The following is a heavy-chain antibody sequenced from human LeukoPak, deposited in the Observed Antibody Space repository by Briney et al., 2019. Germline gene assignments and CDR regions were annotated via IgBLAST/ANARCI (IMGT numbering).Heavy chain of an antibody. V-gene: IGHV3-52*01. J-gene: IGHJ3*02. CDR2: IKCDGSEK. CDR1: GFTFSNSW. CDR3: VRGVGSSTSCYVRAFDI. D-gene: IGHD2-2*01. Sequence: GGSLRLSCAASGFTFSNSWMHWVCQAPEKGLEWVADIKCDGSEKCYVDSVKGRLTISRDNAKNSLYLQVNGLRAEDMTVYYCVRGVGSSTSCYVRAFDIWGQGTMVTVSS.